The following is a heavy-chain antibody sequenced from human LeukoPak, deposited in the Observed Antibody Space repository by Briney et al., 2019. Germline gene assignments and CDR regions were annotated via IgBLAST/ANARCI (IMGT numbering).Heavy chain of an antibody. V-gene: IGHV5-51*01. CDR1: GYSFTSYW. D-gene: IGHD3-9*01. J-gene: IGHJ5*02. CDR3: ARHYYDILTGSSWFDP. Sequence: GESLKISCKGYGYSFTSYWIGWVRQMPGKGLEWMGIIYPGDSNTRYSPPFQGQVTISADKSISTAYLQWSSLKASDTAMYYCARHYYDILTGSSWFDPWGQGTLVTVSS. CDR2: IYPGDSNT.